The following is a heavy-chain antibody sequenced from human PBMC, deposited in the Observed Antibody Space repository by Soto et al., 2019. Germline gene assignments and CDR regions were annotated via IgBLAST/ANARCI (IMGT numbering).Heavy chain of an antibody. V-gene: IGHV3-7*03. J-gene: IGHJ3*02. CDR3: ASGCGGDCYFAFDI. Sequence: GGSLRLSCAASGFTFSSYWMSWVRQAPGKGLEWVANIKQDGSEKYYVDSVKGRFTISRDNAKNSLYLQMNSLRAEDTAVYYCASGCGGDCYFAFDIWGQGTMVTVSS. CDR2: IKQDGSEK. D-gene: IGHD2-21*02. CDR1: GFTFSSYW.